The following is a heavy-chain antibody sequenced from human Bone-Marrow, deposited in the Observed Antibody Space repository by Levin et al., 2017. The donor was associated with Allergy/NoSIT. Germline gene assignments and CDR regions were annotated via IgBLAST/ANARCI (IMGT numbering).Heavy chain of an antibody. V-gene: IGHV3-15*01. D-gene: IGHD4-23*01. CDR1: GFTFSNAW. CDR2: ITRKIDGDTT. CDR3: TTLSTLQFSGGWRSEF. J-gene: IGHJ4*02. Sequence: GESLKISCEASGFTFSNAWMHWVRQAPGKGLEWVGLITRKIDGDTTDYAAPVKGRFTIARDDSKNTLHLQMTSLQTEDTAVYYCTTLSTLQFSGGWRSEFWGQGTLVTVSS.